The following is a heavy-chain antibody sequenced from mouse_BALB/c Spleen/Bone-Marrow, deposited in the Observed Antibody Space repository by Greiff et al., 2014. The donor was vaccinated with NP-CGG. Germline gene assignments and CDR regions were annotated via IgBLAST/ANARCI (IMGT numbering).Heavy chain of an antibody. J-gene: IGHJ3*01. CDR3: ARKGNYGWFAY. V-gene: IGHV1-26*01. D-gene: IGHD2-1*01. Sequence: EVQLQQSGPELVKPGSSVKISCKASGYSFTAYYIHWVKQSHVKSLEWIGRINPYNGATSYNQNFKDKASLTVDKSSSTACMELHSLTSEDSAVYYCARKGNYGWFAYWGQGTLVTVSA. CDR2: INPYNGAT. CDR1: GYSFTAYY.